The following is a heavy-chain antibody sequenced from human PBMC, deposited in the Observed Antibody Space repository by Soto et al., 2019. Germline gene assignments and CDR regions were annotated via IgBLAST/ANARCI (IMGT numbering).Heavy chain of an antibody. J-gene: IGHJ5*02. CDR1: GFTVGGNY. CDR3: ARDRPGVNGALDP. D-gene: IGHD2-2*01. V-gene: IGHV3-53*01. Sequence: PGGSLRLSCAASGFTVGGNYMTWVRQAPGKGLEFISVIFTGGATKYAESVKGRFTISRDDSDNTFYLQMNSLRVEDTALYYCARDRPGVNGALDPWGQGTLVTVSS. CDR2: IFTGGAT.